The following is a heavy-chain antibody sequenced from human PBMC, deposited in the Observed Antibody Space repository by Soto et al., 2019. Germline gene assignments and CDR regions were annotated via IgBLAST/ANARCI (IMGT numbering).Heavy chain of an antibody. D-gene: IGHD3-10*01. J-gene: IGHJ4*02. CDR3: AKKGYYPSGKINLFDS. CDR2: IYSGST. CDR1: GYSITSDYY. V-gene: IGHV4-38-2*01. Sequence: SETLSLTCAVSGYSITSDYYWGWIRQPPGKGLEWIGSIYSGSTYYNPSLKSRVTISVDTSKNQFSLRLTSVTAADTAMYYCAKKGYYPSGKINLFDSWGQGTLVTVSS.